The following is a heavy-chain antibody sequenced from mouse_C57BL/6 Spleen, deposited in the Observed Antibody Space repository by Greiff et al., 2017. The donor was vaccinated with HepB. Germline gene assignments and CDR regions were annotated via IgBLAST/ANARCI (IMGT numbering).Heavy chain of an antibody. D-gene: IGHD1-1*01. V-gene: IGHV1S81*02. J-gene: IGHJ2*01. CDR3: ARIKKIVATYFDY. Sequence: QVQLQQSGAELVKAGASVKMSCKASGYTFTSYWMHWVKQRLGQGLEWFAETNPTNGRTYYNEKFKSKATLTVDKSSSSAYMLLSGTTFEDSAVYYCARIKKIVATYFDYWSQGTTLTVSS. CDR2: TNPTNGRT. CDR1: GYTFTSYW.